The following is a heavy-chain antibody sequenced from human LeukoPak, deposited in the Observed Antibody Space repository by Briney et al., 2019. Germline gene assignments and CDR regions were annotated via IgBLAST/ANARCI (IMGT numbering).Heavy chain of an antibody. Sequence: SETLSLTCTVSGAAISGHYLTWLRQPPGKGLEWIGYISHIGSTNYNPSLKSRVTISVDTSKNQFSLKLTSVTAADTAVYYCARDRISINALDMWGQGTMVTVSS. D-gene: IGHD1-14*01. CDR3: ARDRISINALDM. J-gene: IGHJ3*02. V-gene: IGHV4-59*11. CDR2: ISHIGST. CDR1: GAAISGHY.